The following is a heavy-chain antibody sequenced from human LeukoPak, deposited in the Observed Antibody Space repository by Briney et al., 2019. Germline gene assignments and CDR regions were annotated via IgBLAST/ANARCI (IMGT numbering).Heavy chain of an antibody. CDR3: AKYVSGTYYYFDY. CDR1: GFTFSSYA. V-gene: IGHV3-23*01. D-gene: IGHD3-16*01. J-gene: IGHJ4*02. CDR2: ISGSGGFT. Sequence: GGSLRLSCETSGFTFSSYAMSWVRQAPGKGLEWVSAISGSGGFTYYADSVKGRFTISRDNSKNTLDLQMNSLRAEDTALYYCAKYVSGTYYYFDYWGQGTLVTVSS.